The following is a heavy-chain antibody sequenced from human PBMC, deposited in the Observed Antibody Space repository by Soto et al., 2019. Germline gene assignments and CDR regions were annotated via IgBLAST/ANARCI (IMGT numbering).Heavy chain of an antibody. D-gene: IGHD3-10*01. CDR3: AKDDRFLKYYYYYYGMDV. CDR2: ISGSGGST. V-gene: IGHV3-23*01. CDR1: GFTFSSYA. Sequence: GESLKISCAASGFTFSSYAMSWVRQAPGKGLEWVSAISGSGGSTYYADSVKGRFTISRDNSKNTLYLQMNSLRAEDTAVYYCAKDDRFLKYYYYYYGMDVWGQGTTVTVSS. J-gene: IGHJ6*02.